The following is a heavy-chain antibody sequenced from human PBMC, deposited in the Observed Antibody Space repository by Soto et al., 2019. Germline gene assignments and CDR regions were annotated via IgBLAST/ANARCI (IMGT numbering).Heavy chain of an antibody. CDR1: AGSISDYY. Sequence: SETLSLTCTVSAGSISDYYWSWFRQPPGKGPEWIGYIYSRGGTNYNPSLKSRVTISVDTSKNQFSLKLSSVTAADTAVYYCARLGCAGRCPFDYWGQGTLVTVPQ. J-gene: IGHJ4*02. D-gene: IGHD2-15*01. CDR3: ARLGCAGRCPFDY. V-gene: IGHV4-59*08. CDR2: IYSRGGT.